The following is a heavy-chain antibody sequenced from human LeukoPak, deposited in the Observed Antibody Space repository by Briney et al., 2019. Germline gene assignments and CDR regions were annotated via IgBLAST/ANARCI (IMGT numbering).Heavy chain of an antibody. CDR1: GRTFSSYA. J-gene: IGHJ4*02. V-gene: IGHV1-69*13. CDR3: ARNSSWESYYDPGG. Sequence: RGVSVSFSCAASGRTFSSYAIRWVRQAPGQGLEWVGMITYICGIKTYAEKLQGRVTITADDSTSTAYLQLSSLISEDTAVYYCARNSSWESYYDPGGWGQGTLVTVSS. D-gene: IGHD3-10*01. CDR2: ITYICGIK.